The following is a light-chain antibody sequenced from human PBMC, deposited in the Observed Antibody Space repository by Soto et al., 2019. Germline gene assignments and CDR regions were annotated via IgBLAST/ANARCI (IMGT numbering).Light chain of an antibody. Sequence: QSALTQPASVSGSPGQSITISCTGTSSDVGGYNYVSWYQQHPGKATKLMIYDVSNRPSGVSNRFSGSKSGNTASLTISGLQAEDEADYYCSSYTSSSTLGGVFGGGTKVTVL. J-gene: IGLJ2*01. CDR3: SSYTSSSTLGGV. CDR1: SSDVGGYNY. CDR2: DVS. V-gene: IGLV2-14*01.